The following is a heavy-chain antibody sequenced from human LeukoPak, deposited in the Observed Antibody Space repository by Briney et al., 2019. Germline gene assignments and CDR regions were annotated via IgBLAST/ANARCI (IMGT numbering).Heavy chain of an antibody. D-gene: IGHD4-23*01. J-gene: IGHJ3*02. CDR2: IIPIFGTA. CDR3: ARDYGGNLDAFDI. CDR1: GGTFSSYA. Sequence: GSSVKVSCKASGGTFSSYAISGVRQAPGQGLEWMGGIIPIFGTANYAQKFQGRVTITADESTSTAYMELSSLRSEDTAVYYCARDYGGNLDAFDIWGQGTMVTVSS. V-gene: IGHV1-69*01.